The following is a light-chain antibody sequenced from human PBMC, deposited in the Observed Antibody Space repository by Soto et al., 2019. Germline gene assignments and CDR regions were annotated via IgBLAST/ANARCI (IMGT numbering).Light chain of an antibody. Sequence: EIVMTQSPATLSVSPGERATLSCSARQSVSSYLAWYQQKPGQAPRLLMFRTSSRATGFPARFSGSGSGTEFNLTISSLQSEDFAIYYCQQYNNWPPITFGKGTRLEIK. CDR3: QQYNNWPPIT. CDR1: QSVSSY. CDR2: RTS. V-gene: IGKV3-15*01. J-gene: IGKJ5*01.